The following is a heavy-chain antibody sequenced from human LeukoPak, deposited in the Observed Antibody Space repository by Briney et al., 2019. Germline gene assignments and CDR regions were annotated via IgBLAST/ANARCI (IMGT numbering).Heavy chain of an antibody. Sequence: ASVKVSCKASGYIFTNYAISWVRQAPGQGLEWMGWISAYNGNTNYAQKLQGRVTMTTDTSTSTAYMELRSLRSDDTAVHYCARDRRIAVAGIRYYYYYMDVWGKGTTVTVSS. V-gene: IGHV1-18*01. D-gene: IGHD6-19*01. J-gene: IGHJ6*03. CDR3: ARDRRIAVAGIRYYYYYMDV. CDR2: ISAYNGNT. CDR1: GYIFTNYA.